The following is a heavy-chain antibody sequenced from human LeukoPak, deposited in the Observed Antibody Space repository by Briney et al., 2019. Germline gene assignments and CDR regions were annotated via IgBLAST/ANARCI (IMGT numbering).Heavy chain of an antibody. D-gene: IGHD7-27*01. CDR1: GGSISSYY. CDR2: IYYRGST. Sequence: SETLSLTCTVSGGSISSYYWSWIRQPPGKGLEWIGYIYYRGSTNYNPSLKSRVTISVDTSKNQFSLKLSSVTAADTAVYYCARGTGDNYFDYWGQGTLVTVSS. J-gene: IGHJ4*02. CDR3: ARGTGDNYFDY. V-gene: IGHV4-59*01.